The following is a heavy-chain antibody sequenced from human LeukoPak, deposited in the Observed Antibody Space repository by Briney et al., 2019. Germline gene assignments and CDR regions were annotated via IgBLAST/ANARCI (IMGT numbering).Heavy chain of an antibody. V-gene: IGHV4-39*01. CDR2: IYYSGST. CDR3: ARHHYSNYDGWFDP. D-gene: IGHD4-11*01. J-gene: IGHJ5*02. CDR1: GGSISSGSYY. Sequence: SETLSLTCTVSGGSISSGSYYWGWIRQPPGKGLEWIGSIYYSGSTYYNPSLKSRVTISVDTSKNQFSLKLSSVTAADTAVYYCARHHYSNYDGWFDPWGQGTLVTVSS.